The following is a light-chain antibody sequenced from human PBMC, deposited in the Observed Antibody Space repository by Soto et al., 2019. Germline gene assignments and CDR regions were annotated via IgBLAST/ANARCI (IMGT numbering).Light chain of an antibody. V-gene: IGKV3-15*01. CDR1: QSVDSN. J-gene: IGKJ4*01. Sequence: ETVMTQSPATLYVSPGESATLSCRASQSVDSNLAWYQQKPGQAPRLLIYAASTRATGIPARFSRSGSGRAYTLTISSLQSEDFALYYCQQNKNWPPGSFGEGKKVEIK. CDR2: AAS. CDR3: QQNKNWPPGS.